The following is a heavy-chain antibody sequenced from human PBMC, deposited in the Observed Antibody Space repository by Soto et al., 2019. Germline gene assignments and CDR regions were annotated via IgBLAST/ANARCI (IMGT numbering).Heavy chain of an antibody. J-gene: IGHJ4*02. CDR3: ARAPTIWSGYYVDDY. CDR2: IWYDGSNK. V-gene: IGHV3-33*01. D-gene: IGHD3-3*01. Sequence: GGSLRLSCAASGFTFSSYGMHWVRQAPGKGLEWVAVIWYDGSNKYYADSVKGRFTISRDNSKNTLYLQMNSLRAEDTAVYYCARAPTIWSGYYVDDYWGQGTLVTVSS. CDR1: GFTFSSYG.